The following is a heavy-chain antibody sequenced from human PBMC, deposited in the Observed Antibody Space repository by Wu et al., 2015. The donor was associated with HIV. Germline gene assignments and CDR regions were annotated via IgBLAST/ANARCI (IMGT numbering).Heavy chain of an antibody. V-gene: IGHV1-8*01. D-gene: IGHD2-8*01. J-gene: IGHJ3*01. CDR1: GYTFNTFN. CDR3: ARMFCSNDDCRDGFDV. CDR2: MNPKSGST. Sequence: QVQLVQSGAEVKKPGASVKVSCKVSGYTFNTFNINWVRQTPGLGLEWMGWMNPKSGSTGYAPKFQGRIIMSRNTSTSTAYLELNSLTSEDTAIYYCARMFCSNDDCRDGFDVWGRGDNDHRLF.